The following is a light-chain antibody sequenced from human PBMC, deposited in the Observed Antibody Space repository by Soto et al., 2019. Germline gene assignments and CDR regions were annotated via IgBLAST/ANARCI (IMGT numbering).Light chain of an antibody. CDR1: QNINIW. CDR3: QQYNGLPTWT. Sequence: DLQMTQSPSTLSASVGDRVTITCRASQNINIWLAWYQQKPGTAPKLLIYKASTLESGVPSRFSGNGSGTVFTHIISSLQPDDSATYYCQQYNGLPTWTFGQGTKVEMK. CDR2: KAS. J-gene: IGKJ1*01. V-gene: IGKV1-5*03.